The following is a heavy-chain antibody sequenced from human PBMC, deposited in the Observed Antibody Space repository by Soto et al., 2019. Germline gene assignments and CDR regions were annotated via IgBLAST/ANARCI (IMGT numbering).Heavy chain of an antibody. J-gene: IGHJ4*02. Sequence: GGSLRLSCSASGFTFRSYAMHWVRQAPGKGLEYVSAISSNGGSTYYADSVKGRFTISRDNSKNTLYLQMSSLRAEDTAVYYCVKDQGGYSGYVFDYWGQGTLVTVSS. D-gene: IGHD5-12*01. CDR2: ISSNGGST. CDR3: VKDQGGYSGYVFDY. V-gene: IGHV3-64D*06. CDR1: GFTFRSYA.